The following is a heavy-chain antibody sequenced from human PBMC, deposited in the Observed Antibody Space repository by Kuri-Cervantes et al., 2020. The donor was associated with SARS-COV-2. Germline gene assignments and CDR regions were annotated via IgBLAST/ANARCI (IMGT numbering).Heavy chain of an antibody. CDR3: ARDQQMVYAAWGAIDY. J-gene: IGHJ4*02. D-gene: IGHD2-8*01. CDR2: INPNSGGT. Sequence: ASVKVSCKASGYTLTGYYMHWVRQAPGQGLGWMGWINPNSGGTNYAQKFQGRVTMTRDTSISTAYMELSRLRSDDTAVYYCARDQQMVYAAWGAIDYWGQGTLVTVSS. V-gene: IGHV1-2*02. CDR1: GYTLTGYY.